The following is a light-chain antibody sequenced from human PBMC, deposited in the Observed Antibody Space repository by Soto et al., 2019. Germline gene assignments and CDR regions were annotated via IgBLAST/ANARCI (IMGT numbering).Light chain of an antibody. CDR3: SSYSGTNNLLI. CDR1: SNDVGNYNY. V-gene: IGLV2-8*01. J-gene: IGLJ2*01. Sequence: QSALTQPPSASGSPGQSVTISCTGTSNDVGNYNYVSWYQQHTGKAPKVLISEVSKRPSGVPDRFSGSKSGNMASLTVSGIQAEDEADYYCSSYSGTNNLLIFGGGTKLTVL. CDR2: EVS.